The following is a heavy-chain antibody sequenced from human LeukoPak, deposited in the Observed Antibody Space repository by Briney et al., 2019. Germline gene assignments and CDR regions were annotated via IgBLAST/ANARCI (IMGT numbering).Heavy chain of an antibody. CDR1: GGSFSGYY. CDR3: ARLPRVRGGNPGVKKNWFDP. CDR2: INHSGST. Sequence: SETLSLTCAVYGGSFSGYYWSWIRQPPGKGPEWIGEINHSGSTNYNPSLKSRVTISVDTSKNQFSLKLSSVTAADTAVYYCARLPRVRGGNPGVKKNWFDPWGQGTLVTVSS. J-gene: IGHJ5*02. V-gene: IGHV4-34*01. D-gene: IGHD4-23*01.